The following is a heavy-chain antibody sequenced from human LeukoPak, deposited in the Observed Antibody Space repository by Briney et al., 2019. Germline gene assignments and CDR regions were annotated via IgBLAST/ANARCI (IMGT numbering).Heavy chain of an antibody. J-gene: IGHJ6*03. V-gene: IGHV1-18*01. CDR3: ARDQFMVRGVITYYYYMDV. Sequence: ASVKVSCKASGYTFTSYGISWVRQAPGQGLEWMGWISAYNGNTNYAQKFQGRVTMTRDTSISTAYMELSRLRSDDTAAYYCARDQFMVRGVITYYYYMDVWGKGTTVTISS. CDR2: ISAYNGNT. D-gene: IGHD3-10*01. CDR1: GYTFTSYG.